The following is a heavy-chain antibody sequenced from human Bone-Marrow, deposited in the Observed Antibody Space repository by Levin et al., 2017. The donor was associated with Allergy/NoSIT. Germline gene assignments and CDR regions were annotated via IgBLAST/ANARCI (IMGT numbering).Heavy chain of an antibody. J-gene: IGHJ6*02. D-gene: IGHD2-21*01. V-gene: IGHV3-30*03. Sequence: GESLKISCVASGLTLSSYGMHWVRQAPGKGLEWVAVSSHDGTSNHYADSVKGRFTISRDNSKKTLYLEMNSLRHEDTAIYYCARGSFRTASLLAYYYGLDVWGPGTTVSVSS. CDR3: ARGSFRTASLLAYYYGLDV. CDR1: GLTLSSYG. CDR2: SSHDGTSN.